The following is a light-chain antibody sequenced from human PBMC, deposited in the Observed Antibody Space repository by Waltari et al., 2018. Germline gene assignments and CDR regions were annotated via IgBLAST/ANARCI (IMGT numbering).Light chain of an antibody. CDR1: QSVSSSY. J-gene: IGKJ2*03. CDR3: QQYGNSRGS. Sequence: EIVLTQSPGTLSLSPGERAPLPCRASQSVSSSYLAWYQQKPGQAPRLLIYGTSNRATDIPDRFTGSGSGTDFTLTINRLEPEDFAVYYCQQYGNSRGSFGQGTKLEIK. V-gene: IGKV3-20*01. CDR2: GTS.